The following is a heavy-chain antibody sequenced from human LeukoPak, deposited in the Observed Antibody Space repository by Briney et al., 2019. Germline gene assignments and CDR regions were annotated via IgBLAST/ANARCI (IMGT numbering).Heavy chain of an antibody. J-gene: IGHJ4*02. V-gene: IGHV3-23*01. CDR1: GFTFTSYD. CDR2: ISTSGGST. CDR3: AKVYSQQVAAALDY. Sequence: GGSLRLSCAASGFTFTSYDMSWVRQAPGKGLEWVSAISTSGGSTYYADSVKGRFTISRDNSKNTLYLQMNSLRAEDTAVYYCAKVYSQQVAAALDYWGQGTLVTVSS. D-gene: IGHD6-13*01.